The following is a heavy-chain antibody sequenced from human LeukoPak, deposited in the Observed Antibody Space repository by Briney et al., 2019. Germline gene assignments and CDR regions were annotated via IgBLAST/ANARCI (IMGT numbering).Heavy chain of an antibody. CDR2: TSSDLNVK. D-gene: IGHD6-6*01. Sequence: GGSLRLSCAAFGFTFRNYVIHWVRQAPGKGLEWVAVTSSDLNVKLYADSVKGRFTISRDNSRSTLYLQMNSLRAEDTAVYYCARSKSSSSPNFDYWGQGTLVTVSS. J-gene: IGHJ4*02. CDR1: GFTFRNYV. CDR3: ARSKSSSSPNFDY. V-gene: IGHV3-30-3*01.